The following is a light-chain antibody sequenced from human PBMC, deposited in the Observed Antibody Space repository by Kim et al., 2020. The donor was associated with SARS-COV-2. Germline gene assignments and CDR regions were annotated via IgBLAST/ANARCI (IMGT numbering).Light chain of an antibody. CDR2: GAS. CDR3: QQYNNWPPGPYT. Sequence: PGERATLSCRASQSVSSNLAWYQQKPGQAPRLLIYGASTRATGIPARFSGSGSGTEFTLTISSLQSEDFAVYYCQQYNNWPPGPYTFGQGTKLEIK. CDR1: QSVSSN. V-gene: IGKV3-15*01. J-gene: IGKJ2*01.